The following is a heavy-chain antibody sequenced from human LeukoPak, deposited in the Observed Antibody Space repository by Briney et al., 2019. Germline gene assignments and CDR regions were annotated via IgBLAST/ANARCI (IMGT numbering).Heavy chain of an antibody. Sequence: ASVKVSCKASGYTFTGYYMHWVRHAPGQGLERKGWINPNSGGTNYAQKFQGRVTMTRDTSISTAYMELSRLRSDDTAVYYCARYIVVVPAAPRDYYYGMDVWGQGTTVTVSS. CDR1: GYTFTGYY. V-gene: IGHV1-2*02. J-gene: IGHJ6*02. CDR2: INPNSGGT. D-gene: IGHD2-2*01. CDR3: ARYIVVVPAAPRDYYYGMDV.